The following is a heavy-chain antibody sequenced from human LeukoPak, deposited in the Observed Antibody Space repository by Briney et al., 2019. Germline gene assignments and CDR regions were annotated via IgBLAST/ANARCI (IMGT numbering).Heavy chain of an antibody. D-gene: IGHD3-3*01. CDR2: ITGDDST. V-gene: IGHV3-23*01. CDR3: AKGHYDFRDY. Sequence: GGSLRLSCAASGFTFGTFAFSWVRQAPGKGLEWVSSITGDDSTYYADSVKGRFTISRDTSSNTLYLQMNRLRAEDTALYYCAKGHYDFRDYWGQGTLVTVSS. J-gene: IGHJ4*02. CDR1: GFTFGTFA.